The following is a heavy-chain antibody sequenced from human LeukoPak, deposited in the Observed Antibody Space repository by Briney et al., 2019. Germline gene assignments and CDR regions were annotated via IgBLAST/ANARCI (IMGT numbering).Heavy chain of an antibody. V-gene: IGHV3-21*01. CDR3: AFGGDSSTWYGGGSGMDV. CDR2: IDVTSGYI. Sequence: GGSLRLSCVGSDFTLSSSNMNWVRQAPGKGLEWVSSIDVTSGYIYYADSVKGRFTVSRDSAKNSLYLQMNSLRAEDTAVYYCAFGGDSSTWYGGGSGMDVWGQGTTVTISS. CDR1: DFTLSSSN. J-gene: IGHJ6*02. D-gene: IGHD6-13*01.